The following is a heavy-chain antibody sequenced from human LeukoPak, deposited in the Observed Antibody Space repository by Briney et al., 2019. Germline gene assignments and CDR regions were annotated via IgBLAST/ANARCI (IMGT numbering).Heavy chain of an antibody. CDR1: GFTFSSYS. V-gene: IGHV3-21*01. CDR2: ITSSATYI. CDR3: ARDPYSGNYGNDYYYYMDV. J-gene: IGHJ6*03. D-gene: IGHD1-26*01. Sequence: GGSLRLSCAASGFTFSSYSMNWVRQAPGKGLEWVSSITSSATYIFYADSVKGRFTISRDNAKNSLYLQMDSLGPEDTAVYYCARDPYSGNYGNDYYYYMDVWGKGTTVTISS.